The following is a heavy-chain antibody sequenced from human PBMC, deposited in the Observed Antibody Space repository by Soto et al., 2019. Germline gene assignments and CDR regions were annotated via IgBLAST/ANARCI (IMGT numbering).Heavy chain of an antibody. CDR1: GFTFSSYA. J-gene: IGHJ4*02. CDR2: ISGSGGST. D-gene: IGHD6-6*01. V-gene: IGHV3-23*01. Sequence: GGSPRLSCAASGFTFSSYAMSWVRQAPGKGLEWVSAISGSGGSTYYADSVKGRFTISRDNSKNTLYLQMNSLRAEDTAVDYCAKDLISSSSGASFDYWGQGTLVTVSS. CDR3: AKDLISSSSGASFDY.